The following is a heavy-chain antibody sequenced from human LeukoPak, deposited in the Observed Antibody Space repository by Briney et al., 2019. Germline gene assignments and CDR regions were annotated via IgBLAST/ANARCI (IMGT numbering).Heavy chain of an antibody. V-gene: IGHV4-34*01. CDR1: GGSFSGYY. D-gene: IGHD3-10*01. J-gene: IGHJ4*02. CDR2: INHSGST. Sequence: SETLSLTCAVYGGSFSGYYWSWIRQPPGKGLEWIGEINHSGSTNYNPSLRSRVTISVDTSKNQFSLKLSSVTAADTAVYYCARDRIYGSGSDHFDYWGQGTLVTVSS. CDR3: ARDRIYGSGSDHFDY.